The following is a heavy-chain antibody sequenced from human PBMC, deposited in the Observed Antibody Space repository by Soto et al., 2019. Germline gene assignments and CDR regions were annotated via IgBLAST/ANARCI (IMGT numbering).Heavy chain of an antibody. V-gene: IGHV3-33*01. D-gene: IGHD2-15*01. CDR2: IWYDGSNK. CDR1: GFTFSSYG. CDR3: AREFGVRCSGGSCYSGSYYFDY. J-gene: IGHJ4*02. Sequence: PGGSLRLSCAASGFTFSSYGMHWVRQAPGKGLEWVAVIWYDGSNKYYADSVKGRFTISRDNSKNTLYLQMNSLRAEDTAVYYCAREFGVRCSGGSCYSGSYYFDYWGQGTLVTVSS.